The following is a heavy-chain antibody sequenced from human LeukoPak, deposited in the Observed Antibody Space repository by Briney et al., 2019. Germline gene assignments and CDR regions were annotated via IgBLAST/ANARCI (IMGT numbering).Heavy chain of an antibody. D-gene: IGHD3-9*01. J-gene: IGHJ4*02. CDR3: ARLPAPYYDILIGKYYFDY. V-gene: IGHV5-51*01. CDR2: IYPGDSDT. Sequence: GESLKISCKGSGHSFTSYWIGWVRQMPGKGLEWMGIIYPGDSDTRYSPSFQGQVTISADKSISTAYLQWSSLKASDTAMYYCARLPAPYYDILIGKYYFDYWGQGTLVTVSS. CDR1: GHSFTSYW.